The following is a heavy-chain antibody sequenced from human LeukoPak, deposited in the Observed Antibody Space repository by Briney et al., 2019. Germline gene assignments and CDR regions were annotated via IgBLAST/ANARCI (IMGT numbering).Heavy chain of an antibody. CDR1: GFTFSSYS. CDR2: ISSSSSYI. V-gene: IGHV3-21*01. D-gene: IGHD2-2*01. J-gene: IGHJ4*02. Sequence: PGGSLRLSCAASGFTFSSYSMNWVRQAPGKGLEWVSSISSSSSYIYYADSVKGRFTISRDNAKNSLYPQMNSLRAEDTAVYYCARAGVRRARQLLTYFDYWGQGTLVTVSS. CDR3: ARAGVRRARQLLTYFDY.